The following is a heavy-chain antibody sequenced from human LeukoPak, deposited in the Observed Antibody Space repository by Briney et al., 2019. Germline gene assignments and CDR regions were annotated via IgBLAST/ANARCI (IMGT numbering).Heavy chain of an antibody. CDR2: IYTSGST. V-gene: IGHV4-4*07. J-gene: IGHJ2*01. Sequence: SETLSLTCTVSGGSMSSYYWSWIRQPAGKGLEWIGRIYTSGSTNYNPSLKSRVTMSVDTSKNQFSLKLSSVTAADTAVYYCARGDRPFYVSPDYWYFDLWGRGTLVTVSS. CDR1: GGSMSSYY. CDR3: ARGDRPFYVSPDYWYFDL. D-gene: IGHD3-16*01.